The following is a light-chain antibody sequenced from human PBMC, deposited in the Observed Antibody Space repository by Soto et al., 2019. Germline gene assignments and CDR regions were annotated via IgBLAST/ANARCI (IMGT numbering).Light chain of an antibody. CDR3: SSYTISSTYV. V-gene: IGLV2-14*01. CDR1: SSDVGTYDD. Sequence: QSALTQPASVSASPGQSITISCTGTSSDVGTYDDVSWYRQHPGKGPKLLIYEVTNRPSGVSNRFSGPKSGNTASLTISGLQAEDEADYYCSSYTISSTYVFGSGTKLTVL. CDR2: EVT. J-gene: IGLJ1*01.